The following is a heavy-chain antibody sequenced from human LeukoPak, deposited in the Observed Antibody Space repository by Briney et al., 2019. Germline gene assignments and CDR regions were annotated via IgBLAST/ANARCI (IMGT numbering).Heavy chain of an antibody. D-gene: IGHD6-19*01. CDR1: GFTVSSNF. V-gene: IGHV3-53*01. Sequence: GGSLRLSCAASGFTVSSNFMSWVRQAPGKGLEWVSVIFGGGSTYYADSVKGRFTISRDTSKNTLHLQMNSLRADDTAVYYCATWPGGWYGEDSWGQGTLVTVSS. CDR3: ATWPGGWYGEDS. J-gene: IGHJ4*02. CDR2: IFGGGST.